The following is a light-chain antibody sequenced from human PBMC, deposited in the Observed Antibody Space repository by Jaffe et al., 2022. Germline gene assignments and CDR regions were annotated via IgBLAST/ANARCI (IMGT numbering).Light chain of an antibody. V-gene: IGLV3-1*01. CDR2: QDS. Sequence: SYELTQPPSLSVSPGQTADITCSGQILRNKFTSWYQQRPGQSPLLVIYQDSRRPSGIPERFSGSSSGNTATLTISAAQAMDEADYYCQAWDSISYVFGTGTKVTVL. CDR1: ILRNKF. CDR3: QAWDSISYV. J-gene: IGLJ1*01.